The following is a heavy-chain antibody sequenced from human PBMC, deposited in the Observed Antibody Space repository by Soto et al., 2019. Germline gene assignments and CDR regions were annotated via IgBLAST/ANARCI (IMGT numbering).Heavy chain of an antibody. CDR3: AKADGEHCLLRHLDK. CDR2: ISWCGGST. D-gene: IGHD2-15*01. CDR1: GFNFKKFA. J-gene: IGHJ4*02. V-gene: IGHV3-23*01. Sequence: EVQLLESGGGVVHPGGSLRLSCVASGFNFKKFAMSWVRQVPGEGLEWVSGISWCGGSTSYADSVKGRFSIARDDSTNTLSLQMNNLRVEDTAQYYCAKADGEHCLLRHLDKLGQGPLVTVS.